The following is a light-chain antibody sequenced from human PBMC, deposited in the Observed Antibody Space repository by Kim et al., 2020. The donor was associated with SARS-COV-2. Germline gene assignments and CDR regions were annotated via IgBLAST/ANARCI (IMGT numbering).Light chain of an antibody. CDR3: QQSHSIPYT. CDR2: AAS. CDR1: QTISRY. V-gene: IGKV1-39*01. Sequence: DIQMTQSPSSLSASAGDSITITCRASQTISRYLNWYQQKPGKAPNLLISAASTLQSGVPSRFSGGGSGTEFTLTINSLQPEDSATYYCQQSHSIPYTFGQGTKPEI. J-gene: IGKJ2*01.